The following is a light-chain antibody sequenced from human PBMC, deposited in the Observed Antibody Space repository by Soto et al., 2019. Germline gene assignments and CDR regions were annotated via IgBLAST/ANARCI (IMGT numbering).Light chain of an antibody. CDR1: QSVLSTSDNKNY. CDR2: SAS. J-gene: IGKJ4*01. V-gene: IGKV4-1*01. Sequence: DIVMTQSLDSLTVSLGERATINCKSSQSVLSTSDNKNYLAWFQQRPGQPPKLLIYSASTRESGVPDRFSGSGSGTDFTLTISSLQAEDVAVYYCQHYYSSPLTFGGGTKVEIK. CDR3: QHYYSSPLT.